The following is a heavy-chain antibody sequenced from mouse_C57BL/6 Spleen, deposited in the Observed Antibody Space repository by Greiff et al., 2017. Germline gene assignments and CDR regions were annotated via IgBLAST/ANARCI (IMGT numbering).Heavy chain of an antibody. V-gene: IGHV5-6*01. CDR2: ISSGGSYT. CDR1: GFTFSSYG. J-gene: IGHJ2*01. CDR3: ARQGGITFGY. D-gene: IGHD1-1*01. Sequence: EVKLMESGGDLVKPGGSLKLSCAASGFTFSSYGMSWVRQTPDKRLEWVATISSGGSYTYYPDSVKGRFTISRDNAKNTLYLQMSSLKSEDTAMYYCARQGGITFGYWGQGTTLTVSS.